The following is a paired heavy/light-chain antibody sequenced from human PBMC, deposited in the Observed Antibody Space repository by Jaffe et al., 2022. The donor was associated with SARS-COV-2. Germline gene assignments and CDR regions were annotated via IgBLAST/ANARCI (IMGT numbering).Heavy chain of an antibody. Sequence: VQLLESGGGLVQPGGSLRLSCAASGFTFSSYSMSWVRQAPGKGLEWVSAIGGSAGNTYYAESVKGRFTISRDNSKNTLYLQMNSLRAEDTAVYYCAREMYGAEAGTFEFWGQGTLVTVSP. CDR2: IGGSAGNT. V-gene: IGHV3-23*01. J-gene: IGHJ4*02. D-gene: IGHD6-13*01. CDR1: GFTFSSYS. CDR3: AREMYGAEAGTFEF.
Light chain of an antibody. CDR2: DAS. Sequence: EIVLTQSPATLSLSPGERATLSCRASQSVSSYLAWYQQKPGQAPRLLIYDASNRATGIPARFSGSGSGTDFTLTISSLEPEDFAVYYCQQRGNSYTFGQGTKLEIK. CDR1: QSVSSY. V-gene: IGKV3-11*01. CDR3: QQRGNSYT. J-gene: IGKJ2*01.